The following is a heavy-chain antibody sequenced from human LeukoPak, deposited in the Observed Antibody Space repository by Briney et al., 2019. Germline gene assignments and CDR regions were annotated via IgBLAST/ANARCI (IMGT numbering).Heavy chain of an antibody. Sequence: GGSLRLSCAASGFTFSSFSIHWVRLTPGKGLEWVSRIKSDGSTRYADSVKGRFTVSRDNAKNTVSLQMNSLRAEDTGVYYCARAPSEIGGYYPEYFRHWGQGTLVIVSS. V-gene: IGHV3-74*01. D-gene: IGHD3-22*01. CDR2: IKSDGST. CDR3: ARAPSEIGGYYPEYFRH. J-gene: IGHJ1*01. CDR1: GFTFSSFS.